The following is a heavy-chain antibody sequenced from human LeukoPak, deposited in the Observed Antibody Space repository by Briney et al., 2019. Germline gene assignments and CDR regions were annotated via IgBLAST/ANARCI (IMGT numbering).Heavy chain of an antibody. V-gene: IGHV4-39*01. CDR2: IYYSGST. D-gene: IGHD6-13*01. Sequence: SETLSLTCTVSGGSISSSSYYWGWIRQPPGKGLEWIGSIYYSGSTYYNPSLKSRVTISVDTSKNQFSLKLSSVTAAATAVYYCARQRKAAADNWFDPWGQGTLVTVSS. J-gene: IGHJ5*02. CDR1: GGSISSSSYY. CDR3: ARQRKAAADNWFDP.